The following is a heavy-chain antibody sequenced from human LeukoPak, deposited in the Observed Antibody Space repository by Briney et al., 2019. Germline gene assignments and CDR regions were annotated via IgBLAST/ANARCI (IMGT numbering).Heavy chain of an antibody. J-gene: IGHJ4*02. CDR3: ATSSGCY. CDR1: GFTFSSYG. Sequence: GGSLRLSCAASGFTFSSYGMHWVRQAPGKGLEWVAVISYDGSNKYYADSVKGRFTISRDNSKNTLHLQMNSLRAEDTAVYYCATSSGCYWGQGTLVTVSS. CDR2: ISYDGSNK. V-gene: IGHV3-30*03. D-gene: IGHD6-19*01.